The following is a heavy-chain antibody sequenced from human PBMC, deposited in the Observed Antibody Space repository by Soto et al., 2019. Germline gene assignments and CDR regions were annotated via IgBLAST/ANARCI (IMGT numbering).Heavy chain of an antibody. D-gene: IGHD1-7*01. V-gene: IGHV1-69*13. CDR2: IIPIFGTA. CDR3: AQIKELQGNWNCLAY. J-gene: IGHJ4*02. CDR1: GGTFSSYA. Sequence: SVKVSCKASGGTFSSYAISWVRQAPGQGLEWMGGIIPIFGTANYAQKFQGRVTITADESTSTAYMELSSLRSEDTAVYYCAQIKELQGNWNCLAYWRQGTLVTVSS.